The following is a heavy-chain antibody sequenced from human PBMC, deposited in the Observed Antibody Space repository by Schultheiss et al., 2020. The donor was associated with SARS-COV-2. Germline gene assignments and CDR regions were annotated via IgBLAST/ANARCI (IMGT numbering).Heavy chain of an antibody. CDR3: AKCPVAITGYFDY. CDR2: ISATGDIR. D-gene: IGHD6-19*01. J-gene: IGHJ4*02. V-gene: IGHV3-23*01. CDR1: GFPFNTYA. Sequence: GGSLRLSCAGSGFPFNTYAMAWVRQLSGGGLQWVSSISATGDIRYYADSVKGRFTISRDNSKNTLFLQMNRLRVEDTALYYCAKCPVAITGYFDYWGQGTMVTVSS.